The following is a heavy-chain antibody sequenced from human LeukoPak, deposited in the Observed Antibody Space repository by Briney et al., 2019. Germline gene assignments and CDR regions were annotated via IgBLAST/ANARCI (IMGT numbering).Heavy chain of an antibody. J-gene: IGHJ5*02. D-gene: IGHD6-19*01. CDR1: GFTFSSYG. V-gene: IGHV3-48*01. CDR3: ARDPSSGWYLKGWFDP. Sequence: GGSLRLSCAASGFTFSSYGMHWVRQTPGKGLEWVSYINSVSRTIYYVDSVKGRFTISRDNAKNSLYLQMNSLRAEDTAVYYCARDPSSGWYLKGWFDPWGQGTLVTVSS. CDR2: INSVSRTI.